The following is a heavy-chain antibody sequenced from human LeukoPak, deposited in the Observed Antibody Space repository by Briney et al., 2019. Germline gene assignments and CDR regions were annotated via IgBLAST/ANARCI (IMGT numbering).Heavy chain of an antibody. V-gene: IGHV4-61*01. J-gene: IGHJ3*02. CDR1: GGSISSSSYY. CDR2: IYYSGST. Sequence: SETLSLTCTVSGGSISSSSYYWSWIRQPPGKGLEWIGYIYYSGSTNYNPSLKSRVTISVDTSKNQFSLKLSSVTAADTAVYYCARESYRSSSWPYSPSDAFDIWGQGTMVTVSS. D-gene: IGHD6-13*01. CDR3: ARESYRSSSWPYSPSDAFDI.